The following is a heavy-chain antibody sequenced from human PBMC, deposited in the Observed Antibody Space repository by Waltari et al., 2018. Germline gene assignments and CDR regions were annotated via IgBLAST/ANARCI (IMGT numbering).Heavy chain of an antibody. D-gene: IGHD4-4*01. V-gene: IGHV1-24*01. Sequence: LEWMGGFDPEDGETIYAQKFQGRVTMTEDTSTDTAYMELSSLRSEDTAVYYCATDLLPMTTVTTRRRAAYYYYMDVWGKGTTVTVSS. CDR3: ATDLLPMTTVTTRRRAAYYYYMDV. J-gene: IGHJ6*03. CDR2: FDPEDGET.